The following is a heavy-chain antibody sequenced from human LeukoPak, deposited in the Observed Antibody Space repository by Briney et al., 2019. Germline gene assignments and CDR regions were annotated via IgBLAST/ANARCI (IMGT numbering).Heavy chain of an antibody. CDR1: GYTFTSYD. Sequence: ASVKVSCKASGYTFTSYDINWVRQATGQGLERMGWMNPNSGNTGYAQKFQGRVTMTRNTSISTAYMELSSLRSEDTAVYYCARVSYSSGWYYYYYGMDVWGQGTTVTVSS. CDR2: MNPNSGNT. V-gene: IGHV1-8*01. J-gene: IGHJ6*02. CDR3: ARVSYSSGWYYYYYGMDV. D-gene: IGHD6-19*01.